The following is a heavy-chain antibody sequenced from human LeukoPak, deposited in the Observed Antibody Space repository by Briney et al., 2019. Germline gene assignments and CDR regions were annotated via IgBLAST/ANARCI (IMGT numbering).Heavy chain of an antibody. J-gene: IGHJ6*03. CDR2: INPNSGVT. D-gene: IGHD6-19*01. CDR1: GYTFTDDY. V-gene: IGHV1-2*02. CDR3: ARSEQFPYYMDV. Sequence: ASVKVSCKASGYTFTDDYVHWVRQAPGQGLEWMGWINPNSGVTNYAQKFQGRVTMTRDTSISTAYMELSRLRSDDTAVYYCARSEQFPYYMDVWGKGTTVTVSS.